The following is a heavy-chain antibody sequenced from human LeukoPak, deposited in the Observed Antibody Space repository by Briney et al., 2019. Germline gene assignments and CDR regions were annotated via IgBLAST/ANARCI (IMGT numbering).Heavy chain of an antibody. Sequence: PGGSLRLSCAASGLTFSSHWMHWVRQAPGKGLEWVSVIYSGGSTYYADSVKGRFTISRDNSKNTLYLQMNSLRAEDTAVYYCARVTPYGSGSYFDYWGQGTLVTVSS. V-gene: IGHV3-53*01. J-gene: IGHJ4*02. CDR1: GLTFSSHW. CDR3: ARVTPYGSGSYFDY. D-gene: IGHD3-10*01. CDR2: IYSGGST.